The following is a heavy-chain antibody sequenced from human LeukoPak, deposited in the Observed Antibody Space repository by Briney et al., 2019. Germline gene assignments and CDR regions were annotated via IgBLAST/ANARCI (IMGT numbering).Heavy chain of an antibody. D-gene: IGHD3-10*01. Sequence: PSQPLSLTCTVSGGCISSGDYYWRWIRQPPGKGLEWVGYIYYSGGTYYNPSLKSRVTISVDTSKHQFSLKLSSVTAADTAVYYCARDHRRITMVRGVIPPGYYYYGMDVWGKGTTVTVSS. CDR1: GGCISSGDYY. J-gene: IGHJ6*04. CDR3: ARDHRRITMVRGVIPPGYYYYGMDV. V-gene: IGHV4-30-4*01. CDR2: IYYSGGT.